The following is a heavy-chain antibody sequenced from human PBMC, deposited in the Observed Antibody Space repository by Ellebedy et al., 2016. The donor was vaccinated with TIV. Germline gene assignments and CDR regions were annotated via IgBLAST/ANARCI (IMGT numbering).Heavy chain of an antibody. CDR3: AGDLGVTGADDY. V-gene: IGHV3-48*02. D-gene: IGHD6-19*01. J-gene: IGHJ4*02. CDR2: ISGSSNTI. CDR1: GFTFNTYA. Sequence: GESLKISCAASGFTFNTYAMTWVRQAPGKGLEWLAYISGSSNTIYYDNPVKDRFTISRDNAKNSLYLQMNSLRDEDTAVYYCAGDLGVTGADDYWGQGTLVTVSS.